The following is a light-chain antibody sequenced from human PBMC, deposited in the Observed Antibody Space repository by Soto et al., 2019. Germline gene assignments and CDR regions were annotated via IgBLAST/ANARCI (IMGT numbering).Light chain of an antibody. V-gene: IGKV1-9*01. CDR3: QHLPWA. Sequence: IHLTQSPSSLSASVGDRVTITCRASQEISGYLAWYQQTPGKAPKLLIYGVSTLQDGVSSRFSGRGSGTDFSITISSLQPEDFATYYSQHLPWAFGPGT. J-gene: IGKJ1*01. CDR2: GVS. CDR1: QEISGY.